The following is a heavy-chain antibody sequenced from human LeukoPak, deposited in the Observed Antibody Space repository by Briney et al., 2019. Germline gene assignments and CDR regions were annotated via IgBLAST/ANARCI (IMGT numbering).Heavy chain of an antibody. CDR3: AREGSNYVPYYYYYGMDV. Sequence: GGSLRLSCAASGFTFSSYWMSWVRQAPGKGLEWVANIKQDESEKYYVDSVKGRFTISRDNAKNSLYLQMNSLRAEDTAVYYCAREGSNYVPYYYYYGMDVWGQGTTVTVSS. CDR1: GFTFSSYW. J-gene: IGHJ6*02. CDR2: IKQDESEK. D-gene: IGHD4-4*01. V-gene: IGHV3-7*01.